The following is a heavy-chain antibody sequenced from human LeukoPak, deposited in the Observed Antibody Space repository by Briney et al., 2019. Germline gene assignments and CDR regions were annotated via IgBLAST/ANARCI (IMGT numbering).Heavy chain of an antibody. CDR3: ARWGITIFGVVIPADY. Sequence: SETLSLTCTVSGGSISSSSYYWGWIRQPPGKGLEWIGSIYYSGSTYYNPSLKSRVTISVDTSKNQFSLKLSSVTAADTAVCYCARWGITIFGVVIPADYWGQGTLVTVSS. J-gene: IGHJ4*02. V-gene: IGHV4-39*01. CDR2: IYYSGST. D-gene: IGHD3-3*01. CDR1: GGSISSSSYY.